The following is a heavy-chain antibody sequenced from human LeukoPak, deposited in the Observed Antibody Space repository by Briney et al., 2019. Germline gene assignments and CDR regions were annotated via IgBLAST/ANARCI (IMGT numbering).Heavy chain of an antibody. D-gene: IGHD3-10*01. J-gene: IGHJ6*03. V-gene: IGHV1-69*05. Sequence: ASVKVSCKASGGTFSSYAISWVRQAPGQGLEWMGRIIPIFGTANYAQKFQGRVTITTDESTSTAYMELSSLRSEDTAVYYCARIPYHYGSGSYYYYYYYMDVWGKGTTVTVSS. CDR2: IIPIFGTA. CDR3: ARIPYHYGSGSYYYYYYYMDV. CDR1: GGTFSSYA.